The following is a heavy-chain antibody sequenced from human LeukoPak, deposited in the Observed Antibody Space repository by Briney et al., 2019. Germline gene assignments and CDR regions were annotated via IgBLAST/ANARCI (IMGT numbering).Heavy chain of an antibody. CDR1: GGSISSSSYY. CDR3: AREIRGEWLVRYNFDY. D-gene: IGHD6-19*01. Sequence: PSETLSLTCTVSGGSISSSSYYWGWSRQPPGKGLAWSGSIYYSGSTYHNPSLKSRVTISVDTSKNQFSLKLSSVTAADTAVYYCAREIRGEWLVRYNFDYWGQGTLVTVSS. J-gene: IGHJ4*02. CDR2: IYYSGST. V-gene: IGHV4-39*07.